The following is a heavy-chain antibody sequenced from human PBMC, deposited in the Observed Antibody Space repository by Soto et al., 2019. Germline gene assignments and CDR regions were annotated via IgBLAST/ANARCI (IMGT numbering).Heavy chain of an antibody. V-gene: IGHV3-11*01. J-gene: IGHJ6*02. Sequence: GGSLSLSCAASGVIFSGYYMTWMRQAPGEEREWVSWVSGSGGHIYYEESVKGRFTIPIDNAKNSLYLQLSSLRVEDTAVYYCASAPVDFVTVVGATPWYYGMDVWGQGTTVTVSS. CDR2: VSGSGGHI. CDR3: ASAPVDFVTVVGATPWYYGMDV. D-gene: IGHD2-15*01. CDR1: GVIFSGYY.